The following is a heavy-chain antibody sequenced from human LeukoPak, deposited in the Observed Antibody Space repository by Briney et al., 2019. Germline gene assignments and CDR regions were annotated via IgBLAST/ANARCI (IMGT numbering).Heavy chain of an antibody. CDR3: ARDLWDGGNSYDAFDI. D-gene: IGHD4-23*01. CDR1: GFTFSSYA. Sequence: GGSLRLSCAASGFTFSSYAIHWVRQAPGKGLEWVAVISYDGSNKYYADSVKGRFTISRDNSKNTLYLQMNSLRAEDTAVYYCARDLWDGGNSYDAFDIWGQGTMVTVSS. J-gene: IGHJ3*02. CDR2: ISYDGSNK. V-gene: IGHV3-30*04.